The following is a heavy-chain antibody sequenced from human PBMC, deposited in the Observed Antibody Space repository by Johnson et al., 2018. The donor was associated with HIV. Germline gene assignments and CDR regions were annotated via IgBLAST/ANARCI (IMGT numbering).Heavy chain of an antibody. J-gene: IGHJ3*02. CDR1: GFTFSSYW. Sequence: VQLVESGGGLVQPGGSLRLSCAASGFTFSSYWMSWVRQAPGKGLEWVANIKQDGSEKYYVDSVKGRFTISRDNAKNSLYLQLNSLRAEDTALYYCARGSYDGDAFDMWGQGTMVTVSS. CDR3: ARGSYDGDAFDM. CDR2: IKQDGSEK. D-gene: IGHD1-26*01. V-gene: IGHV3-7*01.